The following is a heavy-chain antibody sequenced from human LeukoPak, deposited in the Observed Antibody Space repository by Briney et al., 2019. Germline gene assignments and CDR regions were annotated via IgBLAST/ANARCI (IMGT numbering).Heavy chain of an antibody. Sequence: ASVKVSCKASGYTFIAYYMHWVRQAPGQGLEWMGWINPNSGGTNYAHKFQGRVTMTRDTSISTVYMELSRLRSDDTAVYYCARDSCSSTSCLSIDDYWGQGTLVTVSS. D-gene: IGHD2-2*01. J-gene: IGHJ4*02. CDR3: ARDSCSSTSCLSIDDY. CDR2: INPNSGGT. V-gene: IGHV1-2*02. CDR1: GYTFIAYY.